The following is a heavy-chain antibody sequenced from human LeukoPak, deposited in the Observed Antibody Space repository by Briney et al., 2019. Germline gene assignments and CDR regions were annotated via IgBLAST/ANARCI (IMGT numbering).Heavy chain of an antibody. Sequence: GASVKVSCKASGGTFSSYAISWVRQAPGQGLEWMGRIIPIFGTANYAQKFQGRVTITADKSTSTAYMELSSLRSEDTAVYYCARERLKGAGGYASYYYYYYMDVWGKETTVTVSS. CDR2: IIPIFGTA. J-gene: IGHJ6*03. D-gene: IGHD5-18*01. CDR3: ARERLKGAGGYASYYYYYYMDV. CDR1: GGTFSSYA. V-gene: IGHV1-69*06.